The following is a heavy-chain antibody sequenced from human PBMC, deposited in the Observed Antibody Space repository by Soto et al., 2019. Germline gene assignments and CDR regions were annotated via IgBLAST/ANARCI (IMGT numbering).Heavy chain of an antibody. V-gene: IGHV3-23*01. J-gene: IGHJ4*02. CDR1: GFTFSSYA. CDR2: ITGSGGST. CDR3: ARGYCGGGSCYSPFD. Sequence: EVQLLESGGGLVQPGGSLRLSCAASGFTFSSYAMSWVRQAPGKGLEWVSGITGSGGSTYYADSVKGRFTISRDKSKNTLYQQMDSLRAEDTAVYYCARGYCGGGSCYSPFDWGQGTLVTVSS. D-gene: IGHD2-15*01.